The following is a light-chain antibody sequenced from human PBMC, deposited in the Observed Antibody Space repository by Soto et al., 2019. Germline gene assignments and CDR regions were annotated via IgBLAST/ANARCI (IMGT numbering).Light chain of an antibody. V-gene: IGKV4-1*01. CDR2: WAS. Sequence: DIVMTQSPDCLAVSLGERSTINCNSSQSVLYSSNNKNYLAWYQQKPGQPPKLLIYWASTRESGVPDRFSGSGSGTDFTLTISSLQAEDVAVYYCQQYYSTLWKFGQGTKVAIK. CDR3: QQYYSTLWK. CDR1: QSVLYSSNNKNY. J-gene: IGKJ1*01.